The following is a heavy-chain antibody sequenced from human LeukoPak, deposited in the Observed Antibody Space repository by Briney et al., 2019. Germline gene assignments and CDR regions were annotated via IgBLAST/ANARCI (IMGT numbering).Heavy chain of an antibody. CDR2: IYTSGST. CDR1: GGSISSGSYY. V-gene: IGHV4-61*02. Sequence: SQTLSLTCTVSGGSISSGSYYWSWIRQPAGKGLEWIGRIYTSGSTNYNPSLKSRVTISLDTSKNQFSLKLSSVTAADTAVYYCARHRRSRGVGYYYYYMDVWGKGTTVTISS. J-gene: IGHJ6*03. D-gene: IGHD3-10*01. CDR3: ARHRRSRGVGYYYYYMDV.